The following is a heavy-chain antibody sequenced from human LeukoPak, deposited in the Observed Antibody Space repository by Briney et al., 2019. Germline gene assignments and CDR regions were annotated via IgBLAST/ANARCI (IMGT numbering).Heavy chain of an antibody. Sequence: GGSLRLSCAASGFTFSSYAMSWVRQAPGEGLEWVSAISGSGGSTYYADSVKGRFTISRDNSKNTLYLQMNSLRAEDTAVYYCACREWNWFDPWGQGTLVSVCS. CDR1: GFTFSSYA. J-gene: IGHJ5*02. CDR2: ISGSGGST. CDR3: ACREWNWFDP. V-gene: IGHV3-23*01. D-gene: IGHD3-3*01.